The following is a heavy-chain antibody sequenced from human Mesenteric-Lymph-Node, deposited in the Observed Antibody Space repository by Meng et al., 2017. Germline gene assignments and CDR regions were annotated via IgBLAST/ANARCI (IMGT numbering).Heavy chain of an antibody. CDR1: GFSFGDYV. J-gene: IGHJ3*02. CDR2: IRSKAYGGTT. D-gene: IGHD3-10*01. Sequence: GESLKISCTASGFSFGDYVMSWFRQAPGKGLEWVGVIRSKAYGGTTEYAASVKGRFTISRDDSKSIAYPQMNSLKTEDTAVYYCARDRREGRDDIWGQGTMVTVSS. CDR3: ARDRREGRDDI. V-gene: IGHV3-49*03.